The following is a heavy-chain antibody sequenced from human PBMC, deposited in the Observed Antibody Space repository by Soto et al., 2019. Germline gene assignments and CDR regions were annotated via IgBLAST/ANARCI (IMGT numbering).Heavy chain of an antibody. CDR1: GFTCSSYI. Sequence: GGSLRLSCVASGFTCSSYIMNWVCQAPGKGLEWVSYISTRNKVYSYTTEYAASVKGRFTISRDDSQNSLFLQMDSLKTEDTAVYFCASSWGDHRYFAYWGQGTLVTVSS. D-gene: IGHD2-21*02. CDR3: ASSWGDHRYFAY. V-gene: IGHV3-72*01. J-gene: IGHJ4*02. CDR2: TRNKVYSYTT.